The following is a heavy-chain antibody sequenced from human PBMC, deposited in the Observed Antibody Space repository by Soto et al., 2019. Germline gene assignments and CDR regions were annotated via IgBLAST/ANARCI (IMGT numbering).Heavy chain of an antibody. D-gene: IGHD3-10*01. CDR3: ARDDAAGWFDP. J-gene: IGHJ5*02. Sequence: EVQLVESGGGLVQPGGFLRLSCAASGFTFSSYSMDWVRQAPGKGLEWVSYISRSSSTIYYADSVKGRFTISRDNAKNSLYLQMNGLRAEDTDVYYCARDDAAGWFDPWGQGTLVTVSS. CDR2: ISRSSSTI. V-gene: IGHV3-48*01. CDR1: GFTFSSYS.